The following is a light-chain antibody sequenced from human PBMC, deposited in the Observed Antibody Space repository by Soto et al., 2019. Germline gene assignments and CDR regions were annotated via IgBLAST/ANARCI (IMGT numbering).Light chain of an antibody. V-gene: IGKV1-5*03. Sequence: DIQMTQSPSTLSASVGDRVTITCRASQSVSTWLAWYQQKPGKAPKLLIYKASSLESGVPSRFSGSGSGTEFTLTISCLQPDDFATYYCLQDYTYPRTFGQGTKVEIK. CDR3: LQDYTYPRT. J-gene: IGKJ1*01. CDR2: KAS. CDR1: QSVSTW.